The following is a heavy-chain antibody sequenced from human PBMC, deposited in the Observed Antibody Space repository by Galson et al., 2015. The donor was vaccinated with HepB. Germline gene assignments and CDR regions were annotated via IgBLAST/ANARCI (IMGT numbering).Heavy chain of an antibody. CDR2: ISYDGSNK. D-gene: IGHD5-24*01. V-gene: IGHV3-30*18. CDR1: GFTFSSYG. J-gene: IGHJ4*02. Sequence: SLRLSCAASGFTFSSYGMHWVRQAPGKGLEWVAVISYDGSNKYYADSVKGRFTISRDNSKNTLYLQMNSLRAEDTAVYYCAKDEEMATILSYWGQGTLVTVSS. CDR3: AKDEEMATILSY.